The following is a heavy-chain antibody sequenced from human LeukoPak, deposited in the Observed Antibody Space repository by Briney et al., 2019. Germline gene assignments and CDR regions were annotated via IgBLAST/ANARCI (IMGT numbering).Heavy chain of an antibody. CDR3: ARGGRIPTESFWGIAAAAHDGGFDY. CDR1: GYTFTGYY. V-gene: IGHV1-2*06. J-gene: IGHJ4*02. CDR2: INPNSGGT. Sequence: ASVKVSCKASGYTFTGYYMHWVRQAPGQGLEWMGRINPNSGGTNYALKFQGRVTMTRDTSISTAYMELSRLRSDDTAVYYCARGGRIPTESFWGIAAAAHDGGFDYWGQGTLVTVSS. D-gene: IGHD6-13*01.